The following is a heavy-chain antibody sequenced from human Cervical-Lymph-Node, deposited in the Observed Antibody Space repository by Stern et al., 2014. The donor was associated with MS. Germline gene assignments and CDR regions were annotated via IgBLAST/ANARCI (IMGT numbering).Heavy chain of an antibody. D-gene: IGHD2-2*01. J-gene: IGHJ5*02. CDR1: GFTFSDYY. CDR2: IGNSGSAK. Sequence: VQLVESGGGLVKPGGSLRLSCAASGFTFSDYYMNWFRQAPGKGLEWVSFIGNSGSAKYYADSVKGRFTISRDNAKNSLYLQMNSLRAEDTAVYYCARGSQASCSSTSCYDDPGGQGTLVAVSS. CDR3: ARGSQASCSSTSCYDDP. V-gene: IGHV3-11*01.